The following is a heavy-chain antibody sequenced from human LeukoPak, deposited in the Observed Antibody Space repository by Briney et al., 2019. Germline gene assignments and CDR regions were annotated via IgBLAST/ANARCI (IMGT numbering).Heavy chain of an antibody. CDR3: ARDLTGDAYFDY. Sequence: GGFLRLSCEVSGFTVSSNYMTWVRQAPGKGLEWVSIIYSGGSTYYADSVKGRFAISRDNSKNTLYLQMNSLRAEDTAVFYCARDLTGDAYFDYWGQGTLVTVSS. J-gene: IGHJ4*02. CDR1: GFTVSSNY. CDR2: IYSGGST. V-gene: IGHV3-66*01. D-gene: IGHD7-27*01.